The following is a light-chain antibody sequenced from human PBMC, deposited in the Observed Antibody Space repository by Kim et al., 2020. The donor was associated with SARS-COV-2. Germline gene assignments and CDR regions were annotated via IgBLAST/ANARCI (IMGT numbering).Light chain of an antibody. CDR1: SLRSYY. CDR3: NSRDSSGNLWV. J-gene: IGLJ3*02. CDR2: GKN. V-gene: IGLV3-19*01. Sequence: SSELTQDPAVSVALGQTVRITCPGDSLRSYYASWYQQKPGQAPVLVIYGKNNRPSGIPDRFSGSSSGNTASLTITGAQAEDAADYYCNSRDSSGNLWVFG.